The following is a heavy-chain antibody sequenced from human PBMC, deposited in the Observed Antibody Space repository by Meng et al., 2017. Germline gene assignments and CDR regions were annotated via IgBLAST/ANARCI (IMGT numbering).Heavy chain of an antibody. D-gene: IGHD3-10*01. V-gene: IGHV4-34*01. CDR2: INHSGST. J-gene: IGHJ5*02. Sequence: QVRLQQWGAVLLKPSETLSPTCAGYGGSFSGYYWSWIRQPPGKGLEWIGEINHSGSTNYNPSLKSRVTISVDTSKNQFSLKLSSVTAADTAVYYCARGLRITMVRGVKGWFDPWGQGTLVTVSS. CDR1: GGSFSGYY. CDR3: ARGLRITMVRGVKGWFDP.